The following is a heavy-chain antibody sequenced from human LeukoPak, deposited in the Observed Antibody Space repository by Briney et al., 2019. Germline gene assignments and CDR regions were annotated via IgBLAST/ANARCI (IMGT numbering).Heavy chain of an antibody. CDR2: IKSDGRTT. CDR1: TFTFSRYW. D-gene: IGHD5-18*01. V-gene: IGHV3-74*01. J-gene: IGHJ4*02. CDR3: ATGNSYGYAY. Sequence: PGGSLRLSCAASTFTFSRYWMHWVRQAPGKGLIWVSLIKSDGRTTLYADSVKGRFTISRDNAKNTLYLQMNSLRAEDTAVYYCATGNSYGYAYWGQGSLVTVSS.